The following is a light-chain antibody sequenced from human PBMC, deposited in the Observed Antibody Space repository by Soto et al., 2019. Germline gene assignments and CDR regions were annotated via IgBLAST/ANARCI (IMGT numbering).Light chain of an antibody. CDR2: KAS. CDR1: QSISSW. J-gene: IGKJ1*01. Sequence: DIQMTQSPSTLSASVRDRVTITCRASQSISSWLAWYQQKPGKAPKLLIYKASSLESGVPSRFSGSGSGTEFTLTISSLQPDDFATYYCQQDNRYWTFGQGTKVEIK. CDR3: QQDNRYWT. V-gene: IGKV1-5*03.